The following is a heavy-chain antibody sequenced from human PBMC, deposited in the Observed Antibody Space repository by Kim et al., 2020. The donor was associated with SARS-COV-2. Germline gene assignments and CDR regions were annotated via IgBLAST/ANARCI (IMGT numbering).Heavy chain of an antibody. CDR1: GFTFSSYA. CDR3: AKQQLVRSPRDYYYYGMDV. CDR2: ISGSGGST. Sequence: GGSLRLSCVASGFTFSSYAMSWVRQAPGKGLEWVSAISGSGGSTYYADSVKGRFTISRDNSKNTLYLQMNSLRAEDTAVYYCAKQQLVRSPRDYYYYGMDVWGQGTTVTVSS. J-gene: IGHJ6*02. V-gene: IGHV3-23*01. D-gene: IGHD6-13*01.